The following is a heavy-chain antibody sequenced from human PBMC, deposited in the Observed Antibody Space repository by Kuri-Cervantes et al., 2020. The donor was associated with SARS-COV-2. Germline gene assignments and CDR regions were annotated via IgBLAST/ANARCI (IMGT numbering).Heavy chain of an antibody. V-gene: IGHV4-34*01. Sequence: SETLSLTCAVYGGSFSGYYWSWIRQPPGKGLEWIGEINHSGSTNYNPSLKSRVTVSVDTSKNQFSLELSSVTAADTAVYYCASGLDLGDSSGSTDFDYWGQGTPVPVAS. CDR2: INHSGST. D-gene: IGHD3-22*01. J-gene: IGHJ4*02. CDR3: ASGLDLGDSSGSTDFDY. CDR1: GGSFSGYY.